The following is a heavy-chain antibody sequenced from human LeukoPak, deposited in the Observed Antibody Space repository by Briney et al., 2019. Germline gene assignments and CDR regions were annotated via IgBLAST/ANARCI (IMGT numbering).Heavy chain of an antibody. J-gene: IGHJ4*02. Sequence: ASVKVSCKASGGTFSSYAISWVRQAPGQGLEWMGWIHPKSGDTKYAQKFLGRVTLTRDTSTTIVYMELKWLTSDDTAVYYCARENRPGGDFRAPYTAYWGQGTLVTVSS. CDR2: IHPKSGDT. CDR1: GGTFSSYA. V-gene: IGHV1-2*02. D-gene: IGHD2-2*02. CDR3: ARENRPGGDFRAPYTAY.